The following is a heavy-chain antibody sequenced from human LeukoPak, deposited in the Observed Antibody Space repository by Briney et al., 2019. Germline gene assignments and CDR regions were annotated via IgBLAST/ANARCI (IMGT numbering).Heavy chain of an antibody. CDR1: GGSISSSSYY. CDR3: VRLPLGAFGEVLNFDC. J-gene: IGHJ4*02. CDR2: INDSGTT. Sequence: SETLSLTCTVSGGSISSSSYYWGWIRQPPGKGLEWIGDINDSGTTKYNPTLKSRVTISIDTSKNQFSLKVKSVTAADTAVYYCVRLPLGAFGEVLNFDCWGQGTLVTVSS. D-gene: IGHD3-10*01. V-gene: IGHV4-39*07.